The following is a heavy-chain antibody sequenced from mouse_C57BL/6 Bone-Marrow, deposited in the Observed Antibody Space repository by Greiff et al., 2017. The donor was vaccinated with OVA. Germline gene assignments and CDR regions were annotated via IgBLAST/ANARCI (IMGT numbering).Heavy chain of an antibody. CDR2: INPSSGYT. CDR3: ARRRLYYGNRYYYAMDY. CDR1: GYTFTSYW. J-gene: IGHJ4*01. V-gene: IGHV1-7*01. D-gene: IGHD2-1*01. Sequence: QVQLKQSGAELAKPGASVKLSCKASGYTFTSYWMHWVKQRPGQGLEWIGYINPSSGYTKYNQKFKDKATLTADKSSSTAYMQLSSLTYEDSAVYYCARRRLYYGNRYYYAMDYWGQGTSVTVSS.